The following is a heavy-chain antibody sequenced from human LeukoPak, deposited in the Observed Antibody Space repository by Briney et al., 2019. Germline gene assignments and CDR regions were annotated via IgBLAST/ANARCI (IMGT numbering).Heavy chain of an antibody. CDR2: ISWKSDNI. D-gene: IGHD6-13*01. CDR3: AKDILAAGLFFDY. Sequence: PGGSLRLSCAASGFSFDDYAMHWVRQAPGKGLEWVSGISWKSDNIDYADSVKGRFTISRDNARNSLYLQMNSLRAEDTAVYYCAKDILAAGLFFDYWGQGTLVTVSS. J-gene: IGHJ4*02. CDR1: GFSFDDYA. V-gene: IGHV3-9*01.